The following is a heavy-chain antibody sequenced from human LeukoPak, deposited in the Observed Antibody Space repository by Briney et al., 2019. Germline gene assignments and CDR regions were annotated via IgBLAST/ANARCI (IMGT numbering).Heavy chain of an antibody. CDR2: ISAYNGNT. CDR1: GGTFSSYA. Sequence: ASVKVSCKASGGTFSSYAISWVRQAPGQGLEWMGWISAYNGNTNYAQKLQGRVTMTTDTSTSTAYMELRSLRSDDTAVYYCARERANWFDPWGQGTLVTVSS. CDR3: ARERANWFDP. J-gene: IGHJ5*02. V-gene: IGHV1-18*01.